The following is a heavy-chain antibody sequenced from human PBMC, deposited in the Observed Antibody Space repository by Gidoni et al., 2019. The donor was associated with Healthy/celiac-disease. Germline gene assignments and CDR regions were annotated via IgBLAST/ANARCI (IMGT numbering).Heavy chain of an antibody. CDR2: LYYSGST. Sequence: QVQLQESGPGLVKPSETLSLTCTVSGGSISSYYWSWIRQPPGKGLEWIGYLYYSGSTNYNPSLKSRVTISVNTSKNQFSLKLSSVTAADTAVYYCARATLVRVLDVWGQGTTVTVSS. D-gene: IGHD3-10*01. CDR3: ARATLVRVLDV. J-gene: IGHJ6*02. V-gene: IGHV4-59*01. CDR1: GGSISSYY.